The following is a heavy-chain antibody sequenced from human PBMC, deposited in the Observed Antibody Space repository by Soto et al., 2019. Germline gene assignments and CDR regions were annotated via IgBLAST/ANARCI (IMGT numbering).Heavy chain of an antibody. V-gene: IGHV4-31*03. CDR3: ASGHDAYKVRY. D-gene: IGHD1-1*01. CDR2: IYYTGNT. J-gene: IGHJ4*02. CDR1: GGSISSGGTGSY. Sequence: QVQLQESGPGLVKPSQTLSLTCTVSGGSISSGGTGSYWTWIRQLPGKGLEWIGYIYYTGNTYYTXSXKXXPTISIDTSEHQFSLKLTSVTAAATAVYFCASGHDAYKVRYWGQGTLVTVSS.